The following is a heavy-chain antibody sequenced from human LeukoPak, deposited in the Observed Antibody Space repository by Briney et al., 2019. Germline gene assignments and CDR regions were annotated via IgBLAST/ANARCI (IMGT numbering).Heavy chain of an antibody. D-gene: IGHD1-26*01. CDR2: IYYSGST. CDR3: ARERGSQTRPYHWFDP. J-gene: IGHJ5*02. V-gene: IGHV4-59*01. CDR1: GGSISSYY. Sequence: SETLSLTCTVSGGSISSYYWSWIRQPPGKGLEWIGYIYYSGSTNYNPSLKSRVTISVDTSKNQFSLKLSSVTAADTAVYYCARERGSQTRPYHWFDPWGQGTLVTVSS.